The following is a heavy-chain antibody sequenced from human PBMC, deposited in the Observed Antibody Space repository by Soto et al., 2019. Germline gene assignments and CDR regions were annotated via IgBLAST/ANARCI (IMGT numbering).Heavy chain of an antibody. J-gene: IGHJ4*02. CDR1: GFSFSNSW. Sequence: EVQLVESGGGLVQPGGSLRLSCAASGFSFSNSWMYWVRQAPGKGLVWVSRINEDGIMTSHADSVRGRFTISRDNAKNSLYLPMNSLRDEDTAVYYCVTGFRWGQGTLVTVSS. CDR3: VTGFR. CDR2: INEDGIMT. V-gene: IGHV3-74*01.